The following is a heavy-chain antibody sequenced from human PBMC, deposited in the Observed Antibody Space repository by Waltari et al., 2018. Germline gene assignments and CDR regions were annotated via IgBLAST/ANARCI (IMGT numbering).Heavy chain of an antibody. CDR3: ARVKADYGGNEVIASFDY. V-gene: IGHV1-69*10. Sequence: QVQLVQSGAEVKKSGSSVKVSCKAYGGTSSSYAISWVRQAPGQGLEWMGGIIPILGIANYAQKFQGRVTITADKSTSTAYMELSSLRSEDTAVYYCARVKADYGGNEVIASFDYWGQGTLVTVSS. CDR2: IIPILGIA. J-gene: IGHJ4*02. CDR1: GGTSSSYA. D-gene: IGHD4-17*01.